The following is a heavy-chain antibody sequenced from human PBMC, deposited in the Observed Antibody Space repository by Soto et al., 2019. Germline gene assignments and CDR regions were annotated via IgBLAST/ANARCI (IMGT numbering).Heavy chain of an antibody. V-gene: IGHV3-33*01. Sequence: QVQLVESGGGVVQPGRSLRLSCAASGFTFSTYGMHWVRQAPGKGLEWVAVIWYAGSNKYYADSVKGRFTISRDNSKNTLYMQMNSLRAEDTAVYYCARGTVHFDYWGQGTLVTVSS. CDR2: IWYAGSNK. D-gene: IGHD4-17*01. CDR1: GFTFSTYG. CDR3: ARGTVHFDY. J-gene: IGHJ4*02.